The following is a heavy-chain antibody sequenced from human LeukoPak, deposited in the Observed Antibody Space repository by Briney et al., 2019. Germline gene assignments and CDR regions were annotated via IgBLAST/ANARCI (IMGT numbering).Heavy chain of an antibody. CDR2: MNPNSGNT. Sequence: ASVKVSCKASGYTFTSYDINWVRQATGQGLGWMGWMNPNSGNTGYAQKFQGRVTMTRNTSVSTAYMELSSLRSEDTAVYYCARGRRYGGYRMGDYWGQGTLVTVSS. D-gene: IGHD5-12*01. CDR1: GYTFTSYD. J-gene: IGHJ4*02. CDR3: ARGRRYGGYRMGDY. V-gene: IGHV1-8*01.